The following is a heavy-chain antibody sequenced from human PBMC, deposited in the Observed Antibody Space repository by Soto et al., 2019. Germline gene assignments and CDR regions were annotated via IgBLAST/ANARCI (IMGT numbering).Heavy chain of an antibody. V-gene: IGHV3-66*01. CDR1: GFTVSSNY. CDR2: IYSGGST. J-gene: IGHJ6*02. Sequence: EVQLVESGGGLVQPGGSLRLSCAASGFTVSSNYMSWVRQAPGKGLEWVSVIYSGGSTYYADSVKGRFTISRDNSKNTLYLQRNSLRAEDTAMYYCARDRIPTGMDVWGQGTTVTVSS. CDR3: ARDRIPTGMDV.